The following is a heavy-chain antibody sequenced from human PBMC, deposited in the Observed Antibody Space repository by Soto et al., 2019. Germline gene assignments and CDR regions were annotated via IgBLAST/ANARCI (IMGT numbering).Heavy chain of an antibody. Sequence: QVQLQESGPGLVKPSETLSLTCTVSGGSLSSYYWTWIRQSPGKGLEWIGYVYFSGNTNYNPSLKSRVTISLDTSRNKFSLRLASVTAADTAFYYCGSVRPSGYVLSWGQGTLVTVSS. J-gene: IGHJ5*02. CDR2: VYFSGNT. V-gene: IGHV4-59*01. D-gene: IGHD6-25*01. CDR3: GSVRPSGYVLS. CDR1: GGSLSSYY.